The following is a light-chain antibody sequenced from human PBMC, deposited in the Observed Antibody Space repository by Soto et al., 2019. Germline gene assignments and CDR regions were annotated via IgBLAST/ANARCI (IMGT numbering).Light chain of an antibody. CDR3: QQYNNWPPGT. J-gene: IGKJ2*02. V-gene: IGKV3-15*01. CDR2: AAS. Sequence: EIVKTQSPATLSVSPGEKATLSCRASQNINNNLAWYQQRPGQAPRLLIYAASNRATGLPVRFSGSGSGTEFTLTISSLQSEDFAVYYCQQYNNWPPGTFGQGTKLEIK. CDR1: QNINNN.